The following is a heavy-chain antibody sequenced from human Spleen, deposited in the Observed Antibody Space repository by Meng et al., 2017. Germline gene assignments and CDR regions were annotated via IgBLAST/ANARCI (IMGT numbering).Heavy chain of an antibody. CDR1: GYTFAAYW. CDR2: IDPKSDNT. CDR3: ARDEDISAAGYLLGDF. D-gene: IGHD6-13*01. V-gene: IGHV1-2*06. Sequence: QVQLCQAGREVKKPGATVKVSCKDSGYTFAAYWKQGVRQAPGQGLEWMGRIDPKSDNTHYAQKFQGRVTMTRDTSISTAYMELSGLRSDDTAVYYCARDEDISAAGYLLGDFWGQGTLVTVSS. J-gene: IGHJ4*02.